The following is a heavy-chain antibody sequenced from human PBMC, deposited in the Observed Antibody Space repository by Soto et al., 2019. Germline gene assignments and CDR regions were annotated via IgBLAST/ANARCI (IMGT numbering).Heavy chain of an antibody. Sequence: QIALKESGPPRVKPTQTLILTCTFSGFSLTTSGEGVGWIRQTPGKALEWLALIYWDDDKRYSPSLTTRLTVIKATSKKQVVLTMTNMDPMDTGTYFGAHSLWRGYKAWFDSWGQGTLVTVSS. CDR3: AHSLWRGYKAWFDS. CDR2: IYWDDDK. D-gene: IGHD3-3*01. V-gene: IGHV2-5*02. J-gene: IGHJ5*01. CDR1: GFSLTTSGEG.